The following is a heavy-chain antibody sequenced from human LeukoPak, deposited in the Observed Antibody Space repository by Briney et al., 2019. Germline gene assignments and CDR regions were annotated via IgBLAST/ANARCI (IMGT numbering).Heavy chain of an antibody. CDR1: GGSINRGNYY. Sequence: SQTLSLTCSVSGGSINRGNYYWSWVRQHPGKGPEWIGYIYYSGLTHSNPSLKSRVTVSLDTSKNQFSLRLSSVTAADSAVYYCVSHYYDRSVYTDYWGQGTLVTVSS. CDR3: VSHYYDRSVYTDY. V-gene: IGHV4-31*03. D-gene: IGHD3-22*01. J-gene: IGHJ4*02. CDR2: IYYSGLT.